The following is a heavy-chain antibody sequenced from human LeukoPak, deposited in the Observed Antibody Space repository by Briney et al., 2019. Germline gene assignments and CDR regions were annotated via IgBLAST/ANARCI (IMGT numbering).Heavy chain of an antibody. J-gene: IGHJ5*02. CDR2: ISGSGGST. V-gene: IGHV3-23*01. CDR1: GFTFSSYA. D-gene: IGHD2-2*01. CDR3: AKAHPGMRTSFNWFDP. Sequence: SGGSLRLSCAASGFTFSSYAMSWVRQAPGKGLEWVSGISGSGGSTYYADSVKGRFTISRDNSKNTLYLQMNSLRAEDTAVYYCAKAHPGMRTSFNWFDPWGQGTLVTVSS.